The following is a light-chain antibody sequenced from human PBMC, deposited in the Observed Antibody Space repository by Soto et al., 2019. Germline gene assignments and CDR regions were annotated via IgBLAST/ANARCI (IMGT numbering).Light chain of an antibody. V-gene: IGLV8-61*01. J-gene: IGLJ2*01. CDR3: VLYMGSGQGV. Sequence: QTVVTQEPSFSVSPGGTVTLTCGLSSGSVSTSYYPSWYQQTPGQAPRTLIYSTNTRSSGVPDLFSGSILGNKAALTITGAQADDESDYYCVLYMGSGQGVFGGGTKLTVL. CDR1: SGSVSTSYY. CDR2: STN.